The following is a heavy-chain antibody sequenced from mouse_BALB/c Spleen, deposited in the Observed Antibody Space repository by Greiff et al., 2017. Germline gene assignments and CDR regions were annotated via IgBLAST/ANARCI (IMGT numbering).Heavy chain of an antibody. Sequence: VKLVESGPGLVQPSQSLSITCTVSGFSLTSYGVHWVRQSPGKGLEWLGVIWSGGSTDYNAAFISRLSISKDNSKSQVFFKMNSLQANDTAIYYCARNEGGYDDGGYAMDYWGQGTSVTVSS. CDR2: IWSGGST. CDR3: ARNEGGYDDGGYAMDY. J-gene: IGHJ4*01. V-gene: IGHV2-2*02. CDR1: GFSLTSYG. D-gene: IGHD2-2*01.